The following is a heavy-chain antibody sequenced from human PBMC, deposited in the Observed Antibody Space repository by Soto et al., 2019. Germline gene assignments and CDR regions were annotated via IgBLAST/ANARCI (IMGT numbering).Heavy chain of an antibody. Sequence: GGSLRLSCAASGFTFSSYAMSWVRQAPGKGLEWGSAISGSGGSTYYADSVKGRFTISRDNSKNTLYLQMNSLRAADTAVYYCAKANGDYYGSGSYYDYWGQGTLVTASS. CDR3: AKANGDYYGSGSYYDY. D-gene: IGHD3-10*01. CDR1: GFTFSSYA. V-gene: IGHV3-23*01. J-gene: IGHJ4*02. CDR2: ISGSGGST.